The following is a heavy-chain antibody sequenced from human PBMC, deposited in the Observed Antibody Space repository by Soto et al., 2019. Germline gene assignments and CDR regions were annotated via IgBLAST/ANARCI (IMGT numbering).Heavy chain of an antibody. Sequence: GGSLRLSCAASGFTVSSNYMSWVRQAPGKGLEWVSVIYSGGSTYYADSVKGRFTISRDNPKNTLYLQMNSLRAEDTAVYYCARDFPPTTVPDYWGQGTLVTVSS. CDR1: GFTVSSNY. J-gene: IGHJ4*02. D-gene: IGHD4-17*01. CDR2: IYSGGST. V-gene: IGHV3-66*01. CDR3: ARDFPPTTVPDY.